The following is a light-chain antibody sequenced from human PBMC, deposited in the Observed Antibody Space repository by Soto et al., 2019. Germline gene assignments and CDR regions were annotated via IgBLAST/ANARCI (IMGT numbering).Light chain of an antibody. CDR2: GAS. CDR3: QQYGSSPFT. Sequence: EIVLTQSPGTLSLSPGERATLSCRASKSVSSSYLAWYQQKPGQAPRPLIYGASSRATGIPDRFSGSGSGTDFTLTISRLEPEDFAVYYWQQYGSSPFTFGPGTKVDIK. J-gene: IGKJ3*01. CDR1: KSVSSSY. V-gene: IGKV3-20*01.